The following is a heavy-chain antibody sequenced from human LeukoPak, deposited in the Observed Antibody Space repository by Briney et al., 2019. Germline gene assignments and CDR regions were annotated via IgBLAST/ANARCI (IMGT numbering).Heavy chain of an antibody. CDR1: GFTFSSYG. J-gene: IGHJ4*02. CDR3: ARGDSGAFDY. D-gene: IGHD2-15*01. V-gene: IGHV3-33*01. CDR2: IWYDGSNK. Sequence: GRSLRPSCAASGFTFSSYGMHWVRQAPGKGLEWVAVIWYDGSNKYYADSVKGRFTISRDNSKNTLYLQMNSLRAEDTAVYYCARGDSGAFDYWGQGTLVTVSS.